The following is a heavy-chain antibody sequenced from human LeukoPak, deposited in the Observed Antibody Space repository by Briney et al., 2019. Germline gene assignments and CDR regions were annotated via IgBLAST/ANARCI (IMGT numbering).Heavy chain of an antibody. CDR1: GYTFTSYY. J-gene: IGHJ4*02. D-gene: IGHD6-19*01. CDR3: ARERGIAVSNRRESYFEY. V-gene: IGHV1-46*01. CDR2: INPSGGST. Sequence: ASVTVSCTASGYTFTSYYMHWMRQAPGQGLEWMGIINPSGGSTSYAQKFQGRVTMTRDTSTSTVYMELSSLRSEDTAVYYCARERGIAVSNRRESYFEYWGQGTLVTVSS.